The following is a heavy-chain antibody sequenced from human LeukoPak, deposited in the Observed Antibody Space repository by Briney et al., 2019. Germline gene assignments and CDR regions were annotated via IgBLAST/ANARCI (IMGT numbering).Heavy chain of an antibody. CDR3: ARDRGSYPRDAFDI. CDR2: INPNSGGT. D-gene: IGHD1-26*01. CDR1: GYTFTGYY. J-gene: IGHJ3*02. Sequence: ASVKVSCKASGYTFTGYYMHWVRQAPGQGLEWMGWINPNSGGTNYAQKFQGRVTMTRDTSISTAYMELSRLRSDDTAVYYCARDRGSYPRDAFDIWGQGTMVTVSS. V-gene: IGHV1-2*02.